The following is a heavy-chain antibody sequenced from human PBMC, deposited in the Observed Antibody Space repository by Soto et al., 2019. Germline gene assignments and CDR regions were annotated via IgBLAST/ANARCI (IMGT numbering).Heavy chain of an antibody. CDR2: ISGYNYNT. CDR1: GYTFTSYG. Sequence: ASVKVSCKASGYTFTSYGITWVRQAPGQGLEWMGWISGYNYNTNYAQTLQGRLTMTTDTSTSTAYMELRSLRSDDTAVYYCARAGLITMVVSDYWGQGTLVTVSS. V-gene: IGHV1-18*01. D-gene: IGHD3-22*01. J-gene: IGHJ4*02. CDR3: ARAGLITMVVSDY.